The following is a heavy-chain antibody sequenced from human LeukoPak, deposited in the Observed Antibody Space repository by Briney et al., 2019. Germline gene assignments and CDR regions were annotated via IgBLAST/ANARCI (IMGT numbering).Heavy chain of an antibody. CDR2: NYYSGST. J-gene: IGHJ4*02. Sequence: SETLSLTCTVSGGSISSYYWSWLRQPPGKGLEWIGYNYYSGSTNYNPSLKSRVTISVDTSKNQFSLKLSSVTAADTAVYYCAREGAAAALDYWGQGTLVTVSS. CDR3: AREGAAAALDY. V-gene: IGHV4-59*01. CDR1: GGSISSYY. D-gene: IGHD2-2*01.